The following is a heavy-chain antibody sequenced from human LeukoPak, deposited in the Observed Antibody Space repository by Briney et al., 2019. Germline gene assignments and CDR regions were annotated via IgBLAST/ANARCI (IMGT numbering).Heavy chain of an antibody. CDR3: ARDRGRWLQWYAFDI. D-gene: IGHD5-24*01. CDR1: GGSINTYY. CDR2: IYYSGST. J-gene: IGHJ3*02. V-gene: IGHV4-59*01. Sequence: SETLSLTCTVSGGSINTYYWSWIRQPPGKGLEWIGYIYYSGSTNYNPSLKSRVTISADTSKNQFSLKLSSVTAADTAVYYCARDRGRWLQWYAFDIWGQGTMVTVSS.